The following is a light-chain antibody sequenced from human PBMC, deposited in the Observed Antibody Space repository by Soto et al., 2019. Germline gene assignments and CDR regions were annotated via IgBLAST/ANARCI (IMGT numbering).Light chain of an antibody. Sequence: EIVLTQFPATLSLFQGETATLSCRASQTVGTYLAWYQQKPGQAPRLLISDASNRATGVPTRFSGSGSGTDFTLTISSLEPEDFAVYFCQQRNNWPRITFGQGTRLEIK. J-gene: IGKJ5*01. CDR3: QQRNNWPRIT. CDR1: QTVGTY. V-gene: IGKV3-11*01. CDR2: DAS.